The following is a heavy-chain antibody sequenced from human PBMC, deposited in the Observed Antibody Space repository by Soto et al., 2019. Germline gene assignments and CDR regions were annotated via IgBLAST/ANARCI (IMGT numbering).Heavy chain of an antibody. CDR1: GGTFSSYS. D-gene: IGHD1-26*01. Sequence: QVQLVQSGAEVKKPGSSVKVSCKASGGTFSSYSINWVRHAPGQGLAWMGEKIPIFGTANYAQKFQGRVTITADEATSTAYMELSSLRSEDTAVYYCARDGGRHSGGIDYWGQGTLVTVSS. CDR2: KIPIFGTA. V-gene: IGHV1-69*01. CDR3: ARDGGRHSGGIDY. J-gene: IGHJ4*02.